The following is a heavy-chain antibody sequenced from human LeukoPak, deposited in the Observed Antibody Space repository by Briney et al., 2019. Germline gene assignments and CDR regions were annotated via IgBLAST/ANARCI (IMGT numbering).Heavy chain of an antibody. CDR2: ISGSGGST. CDR1: GFTFSSYA. CDR3: AKDLEVVPAAIVDY. D-gene: IGHD2-2*01. V-gene: IGHV3-23*01. Sequence: GGSLRLSCAASGFTFSSYAMSWVRQAPGKGLEWVSAISGSGGSTYYADSVKGRFTISRDNSKNTLYLQMNSLRAEDTAVYYCAKDLEVVPAAIVDYWGQGTLVTVSS. J-gene: IGHJ4*02.